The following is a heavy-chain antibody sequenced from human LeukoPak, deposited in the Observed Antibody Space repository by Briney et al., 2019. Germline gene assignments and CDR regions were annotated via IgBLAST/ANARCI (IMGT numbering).Heavy chain of an antibody. D-gene: IGHD6-13*01. J-gene: IGHJ6*02. CDR1: GFTFSTYA. V-gene: IGHV3-30-3*01. CDR3: AREMGSSSWYYYYGMDV. Sequence: GGSLRLSCAASGFTFSTYALHWVRQAPGKGLEWVAVISYDGSNKYYADSVKGRFTISRDNSKNTLYLQVNSPRADDTAVYYCAREMGSSSWYYYYGMDVWGQGTTVTVSS. CDR2: ISYDGSNK.